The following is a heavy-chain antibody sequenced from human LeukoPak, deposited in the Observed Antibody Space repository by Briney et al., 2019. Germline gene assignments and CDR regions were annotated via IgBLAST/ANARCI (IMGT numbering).Heavy chain of an antibody. CDR2: INQDGGEK. CDR3: ARAGYIYGTLYF. J-gene: IGHJ4*02. Sequence: GGSLRRSCAASGFTFSDYWMTWVRQAPGKGLEWVADINQDGGEKNYVDSVKGQFSISRDNAKNSLYLQMNSLRVEDTAVYYCARAGYIYGTLYFWGQGTLVTVSS. V-gene: IGHV3-7*01. CDR1: GFTFSDYW. D-gene: IGHD5-18*01.